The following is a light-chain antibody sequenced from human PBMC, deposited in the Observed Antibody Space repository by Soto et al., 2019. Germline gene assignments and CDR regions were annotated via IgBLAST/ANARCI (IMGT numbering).Light chain of an antibody. Sequence: QSVLTQPPSASGTPGQRVTISCSGSSSNIGRNTVNWYQQVPGTAPKLLIYNNNQRPSGVPDRFSGSKSGTSASLAIIVLQSEDEAGYYCAAWDDGLNGSVFGAGTKVTVL. J-gene: IGLJ1*01. CDR2: NNN. CDR1: SSNIGRNT. CDR3: AAWDDGLNGSV. V-gene: IGLV1-44*01.